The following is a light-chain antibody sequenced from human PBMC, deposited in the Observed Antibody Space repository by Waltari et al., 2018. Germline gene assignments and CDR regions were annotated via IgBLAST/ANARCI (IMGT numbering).Light chain of an antibody. CDR3: CSYAGNYVWV. CDR2: DAS. J-gene: IGLJ3*02. V-gene: IGLV2-23*01. Sequence: QSALTQPAAVSGSPGQSVTISCTGASSAIGRYDIVSWYQQHPGNAPKLVISDASKRPSGVSDRFSGSKSGDTASLTISGLQFEDEADYYCCSYAGNYVWVFGGGTRLTVL. CDR1: SSAIGRYDI.